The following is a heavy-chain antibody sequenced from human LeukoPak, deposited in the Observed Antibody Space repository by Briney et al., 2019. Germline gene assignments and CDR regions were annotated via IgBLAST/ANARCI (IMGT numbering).Heavy chain of an antibody. CDR2: INWNGGST. CDR3: AKVALVRFLEWLLDDAFDI. V-gene: IGHV3-20*04. CDR1: GFTFDDYG. J-gene: IGHJ3*02. D-gene: IGHD3-3*01. Sequence: GGSLRLSCAASGFTFDDYGMSWVRQAPGKGLEWVSGINWNGGSTGYADSVKGRFTISRDNSKNTLYLQMNSLRAEDTAVYYCAKVALVRFLEWLLDDAFDIWGQGTMVTVSS.